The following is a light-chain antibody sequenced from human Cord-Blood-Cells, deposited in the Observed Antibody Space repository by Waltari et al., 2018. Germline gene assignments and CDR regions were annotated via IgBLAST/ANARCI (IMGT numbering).Light chain of an antibody. V-gene: IGKV3-20*01. J-gene: IGKJ1*01. CDR1: QSVSSSY. CDR2: GAS. Sequence: EIVLTQSPGTLSLSPGERATLSCRASQSVSSSYLAWYQQKPGQAPRLLIYGASIEATGISDRFSGSGSGTDFTLTISRLEPEDFAVYYCQQYGSSPRTFGQGTKVEIK. CDR3: QQYGSSPRT.